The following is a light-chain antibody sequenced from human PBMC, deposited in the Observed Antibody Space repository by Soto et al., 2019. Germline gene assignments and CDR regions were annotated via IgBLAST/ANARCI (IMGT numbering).Light chain of an antibody. Sequence: EIVLTQSPCTLSLSPGERATLSCGASQSVSSTHLAWYQQKPGQAPRLLIYGASSRATGIPDRFSGSGSGTDFTLTVSRLEPEDFAVYYCQHFGSLPLTFGGGTKVDIK. CDR2: GAS. CDR1: QSVSSTH. J-gene: IGKJ4*01. V-gene: IGKV3-20*01. CDR3: QHFGSLPLT.